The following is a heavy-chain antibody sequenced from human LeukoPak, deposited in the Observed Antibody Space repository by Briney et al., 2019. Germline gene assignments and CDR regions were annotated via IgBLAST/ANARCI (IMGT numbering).Heavy chain of an antibody. CDR3: ARQTGSGLFILP. CDR2: INHSGST. Sequence: SETLSLTCDVYGGSFSGYYWSWIRQPPGKGLEWIGEINHSGSTNYRPSLKSRVTISVDTSKNQFSLRLTSVTAADTAVYYCARQTGSGLFILPGGQGTLVTVSS. CDR1: GGSFSGYY. V-gene: IGHV4-34*01. J-gene: IGHJ4*02. D-gene: IGHD3/OR15-3a*01.